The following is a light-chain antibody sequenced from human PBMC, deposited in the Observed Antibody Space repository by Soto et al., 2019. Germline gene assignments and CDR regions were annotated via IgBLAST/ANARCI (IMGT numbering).Light chain of an antibody. J-gene: IGLJ2*01. CDR3: TSYAGDNTLV. CDR1: SSDVGGYDY. CDR2: EVS. Sequence: QSALTQPPSASGSPGQSVTISCTGTSSDVGGYDYVSWYQQHPGKAPKVMIFEVSKRPSGVPDRFSGSKSANTASLTVSGLQAEDEADYYCTSYAGDNTLVFGGGTKVTVL. V-gene: IGLV2-8*01.